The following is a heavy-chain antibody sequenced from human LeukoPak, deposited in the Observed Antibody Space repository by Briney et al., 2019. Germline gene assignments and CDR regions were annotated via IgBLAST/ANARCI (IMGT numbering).Heavy chain of an antibody. D-gene: IGHD2-8*01. CDR2: IYHSGST. V-gene: IGHV4-38-2*02. CDR3: ARGTIVLMVYATPFDY. Sequence: SETLSLTCTVSGYSISTGYYWGWIRQPPGKGLEWIGSIYHSGSTYYNLSLKSRVTISVDTSKNQFSLKLSSVTAADTAVYYCARGTIVLMVYATPFDYWGQGTLVTVSS. CDR1: GYSISTGYY. J-gene: IGHJ4*02.